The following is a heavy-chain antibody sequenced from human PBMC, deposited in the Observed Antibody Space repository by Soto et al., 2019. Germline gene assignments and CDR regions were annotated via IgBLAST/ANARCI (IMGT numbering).Heavy chain of an antibody. CDR1: GFTFSSYG. V-gene: IGHV3-30*18. J-gene: IGHJ6*02. Sequence: QVQLVESGGGVVQPGRSLRLSCAASGFTFSSYGMHWVRQAPGKGLEWVAVISYDGSNKYYADSVKGRFHISRDNSKNTLYLQMNSLRAEDTAVYYCAKDPGPPGGNSFNEYYYYGMDVWGQGTTVTVSS. CDR2: ISYDGSNK. D-gene: IGHD2-21*02. CDR3: AKDPGPPGGNSFNEYYYYGMDV.